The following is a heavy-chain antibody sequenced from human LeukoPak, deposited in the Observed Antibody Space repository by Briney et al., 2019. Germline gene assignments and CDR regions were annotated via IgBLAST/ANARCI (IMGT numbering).Heavy chain of an antibody. Sequence: SETLSLTCTVSGGSISSYYWSWIRQPPGKGLEWIGYIYTSGSTNYNPSLKSRVTISVDTSKNQFSLKLSSVTAADTAVYYCARHMYDYLGVLDPWGQGTLVTVSS. CDR1: GGSISSYY. J-gene: IGHJ5*02. V-gene: IGHV4-4*09. D-gene: IGHD5-12*01. CDR2: IYTSGST. CDR3: ARHMYDYLGVLDP.